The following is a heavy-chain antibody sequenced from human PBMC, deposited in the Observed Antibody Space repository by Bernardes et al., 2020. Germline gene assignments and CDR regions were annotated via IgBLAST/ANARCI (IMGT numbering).Heavy chain of an antibody. Sequence: SETLSLTCTVSGGSISSSSYYWGWLRQPPGKGLEWIGSIYYSGSTYYNPSLKSRVTISVDTSKNQFSLKLSSVTAADTAVYYCASSDKAGLLWFRELGGVDYWGQGTLVTVSS. J-gene: IGHJ4*02. CDR3: ASSDKAGLLWFRELGGVDY. CDR1: GGSISSSSYY. V-gene: IGHV4-39*01. D-gene: IGHD3-10*01. CDR2: IYYSGST.